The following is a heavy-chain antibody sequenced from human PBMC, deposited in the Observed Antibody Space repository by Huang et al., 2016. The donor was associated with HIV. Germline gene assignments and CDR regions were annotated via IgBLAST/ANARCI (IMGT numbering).Heavy chain of an antibody. CDR1: GGSISSSSYY. CDR3: ARHMDCSSSSCLAGGHERGPFDM. CDR2: IYYSVRT. V-gene: IGHV4-39*01. D-gene: IGHD2-2*01. Sequence: QLQLQESGPGLVKPSETLSLTCSVSGGSISSSSYYWGWIRQPPGKGLEWMGSIYYSVRTFYNPAHKKQVTISVDTSKIQVSLRMSSVTAADKSVYYCARHMDCSSSSCLAGGHERGPFDMWGQGTMVTVSS. J-gene: IGHJ3*02.